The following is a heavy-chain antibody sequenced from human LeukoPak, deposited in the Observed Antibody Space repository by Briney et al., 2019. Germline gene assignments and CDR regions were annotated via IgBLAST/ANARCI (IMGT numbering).Heavy chain of an antibody. V-gene: IGHV4-39*07. CDR1: GGSISSRPYY. CDR2: ISYSGTT. CDR3: ARDFSSSSTVYYYYYMDV. J-gene: IGHJ6*03. D-gene: IGHD6-6*01. Sequence: PSETLSLACTVSGGSISSRPYYWGWVRQPPGKGLEWIGTISYSGTTYYSPSLKSRVTISLDTSKNQFSLKLSSVTAADTAIYYCARDFSSSSTVYYYYYMDVWGKGTTVTVSS.